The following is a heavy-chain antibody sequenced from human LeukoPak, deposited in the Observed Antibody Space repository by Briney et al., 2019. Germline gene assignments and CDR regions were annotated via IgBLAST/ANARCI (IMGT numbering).Heavy chain of an antibody. D-gene: IGHD5-24*01. CDR3: ARAGTLQWSPSAFDI. J-gene: IGHJ3*02. CDR2: IYYSRST. CDR1: GGSISSYY. V-gene: IGHV4-59*01. Sequence: PSETLSLTSTVSGGSISSYYWSWIWQPPGKGLGWIGYIYYSRSTSYNPSLRSRVTISVDTYKNQFSLKLYSVTAADTAVYYCARAGTLQWSPSAFDIWGQGTMVTVSS.